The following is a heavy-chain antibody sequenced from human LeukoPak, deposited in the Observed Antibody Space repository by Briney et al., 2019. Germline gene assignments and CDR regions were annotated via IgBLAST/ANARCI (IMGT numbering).Heavy chain of an antibody. J-gene: IGHJ4*02. CDR2: FYYSGST. CDR3: ARLRDGYNYFDY. Sequence: PSEALSLTCTVSGGSISSSSYYWGWIRQPPGKGLEWIGSFYYSGSTYYNPSLKSRVTISVDTSKNQFSLKLSSVTAADTAVYYCARLRDGYNYFDYWGQGTLVTVSS. CDR1: GGSISSSSYY. V-gene: IGHV4-39*01. D-gene: IGHD5-24*01.